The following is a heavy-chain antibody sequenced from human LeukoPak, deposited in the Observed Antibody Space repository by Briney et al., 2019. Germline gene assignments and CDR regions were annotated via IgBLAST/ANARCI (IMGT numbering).Heavy chain of an antibody. CDR3: VRVKTNAVFDP. CDR2: IRPGDTRT. J-gene: IGHJ5*02. Sequence: ASVTVSCKASGYTFTAYYIQWVRQAPGQGLEWMGTIRPGDTRTTYAQKFQGRVTITWDMSTTTGYMELGSLRSEDTAVYYCVRVKTNAVFDPWGQGTLVTVSS. CDR1: GYTFTAYY. V-gene: IGHV1-46*01.